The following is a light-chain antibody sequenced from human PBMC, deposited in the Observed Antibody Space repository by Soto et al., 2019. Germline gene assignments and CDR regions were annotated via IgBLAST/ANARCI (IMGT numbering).Light chain of an antibody. Sequence: DIQMTQSPSSLSASVGDRVTISCRASQSISSYFNWYQQKPGKVPKLLIYATSSLQSGVPSRFSGSGSGTDFTLTISSLQPDDFATYYCQHYSIVWAFGQGTKVDIK. V-gene: IGKV1-39*01. CDR2: ATS. CDR1: QSISSY. CDR3: QHYSIVWA. J-gene: IGKJ1*01.